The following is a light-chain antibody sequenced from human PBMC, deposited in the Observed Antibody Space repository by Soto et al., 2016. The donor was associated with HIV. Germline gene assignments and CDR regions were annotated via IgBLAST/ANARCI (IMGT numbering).Light chain of an antibody. CDR1: QGIGRF. CDR3: QQYKTXPLT. V-gene: IGKV1-39*01. CDR2: DAS. J-gene: IGKJ4*01. Sequence: DIQMTQSPSSLSASVGDRVTITCRASQGIGRFLNWYQQIAGKAPNLLIYDASTLQSGVPSRFSGSGSGTDFTLIISSLQPEDFATYFCQQYKTXPLTFGGGTKVQIK.